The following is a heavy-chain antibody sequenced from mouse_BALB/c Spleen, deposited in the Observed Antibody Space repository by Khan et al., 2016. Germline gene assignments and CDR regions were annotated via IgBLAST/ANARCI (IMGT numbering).Heavy chain of an antibody. D-gene: IGHD1-1*01. V-gene: IGHV9-3*02. Sequence: QIQLVQSGPELKKPGETVKISCKASGYTFTNYGMNWVKQAPGKGLKWMGWINTNTGEPTYAEEFKGRFAFSLETSASTAYLQINNLKNEDTATYFCAEDYSGSNWFAYWGQGTLVTVSA. CDR1: GYTFTNYG. CDR3: AEDYSGSNWFAY. CDR2: INTNTGEP. J-gene: IGHJ3*01.